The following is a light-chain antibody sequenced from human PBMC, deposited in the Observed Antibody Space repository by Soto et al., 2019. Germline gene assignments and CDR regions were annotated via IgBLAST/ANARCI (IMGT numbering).Light chain of an antibody. CDR1: QHINTY. V-gene: IGKV1-39*01. CDR3: QQTSSAPFT. Sequence: DIQLTQSPSSLSASVGDRVTITCRVSQHINTYLNWYQQKPGKAPKLLIFDAASLQSGVPSRFSGGGSRTDFTLTITSLQPEDFATYYCQQTSSAPFTFGPGTKVDI. CDR2: DAA. J-gene: IGKJ3*01.